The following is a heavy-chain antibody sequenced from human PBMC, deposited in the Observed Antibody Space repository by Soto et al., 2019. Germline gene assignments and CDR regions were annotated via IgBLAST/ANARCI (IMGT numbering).Heavy chain of an antibody. J-gene: IGHJ4*02. CDR1: GGSFSGYY. CDR3: ARERGYYDFWSDYRYYFDY. D-gene: IGHD3-3*01. Sequence: KTSETLSLTCAVYGGSFSGYYWSWIRQPPGKGLEWIGEINHSGSTNYNPSLKSRVTISVDTSKNQFSLKLSSVTAADTAVYYCARERGYYDFWSDYRYYFDYWGQGTLVTVST. CDR2: INHSGST. V-gene: IGHV4-34*01.